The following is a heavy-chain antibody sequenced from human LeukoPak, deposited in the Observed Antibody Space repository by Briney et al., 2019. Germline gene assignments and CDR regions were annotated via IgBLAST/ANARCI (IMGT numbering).Heavy chain of an antibody. CDR1: GFTFSDYY. J-gene: IGHJ4*02. D-gene: IGHD5-18*01. Sequence: PGGSLRLSCAASGFTFSDYYMSWIRQAPGKGLEWVGFIRSKPYGGTTEYAASVKGRFTISRDDSKSIANLQMNSLKTEDTAMYYCTRDGRGNSYVYYYFDYWGQGTLVTVSS. V-gene: IGHV3-49*03. CDR3: TRDGRGNSYVYYYFDY. CDR2: IRSKPYGGTT.